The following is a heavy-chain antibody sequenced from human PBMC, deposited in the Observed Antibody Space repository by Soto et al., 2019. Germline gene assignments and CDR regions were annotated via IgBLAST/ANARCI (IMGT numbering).Heavy chain of an antibody. CDR2: IIPIFGTA. CDR3: ERDRRTVRGESGFDP. CDR1: GGTFSSYA. J-gene: IGHJ5*02. V-gene: IGHV1-69*01. D-gene: IGHD3-10*01. Sequence: QVQLVQSGAEVKKPGSSVKVSCKASGGTFSSYAISWVRQAPGQGLEWMGGIIPIFGTANYAQKFQGRVTITADESTSTDYMELSSLRSEDTDVYSCERDRRTVRGESGFDPWGQGTLVTVSS.